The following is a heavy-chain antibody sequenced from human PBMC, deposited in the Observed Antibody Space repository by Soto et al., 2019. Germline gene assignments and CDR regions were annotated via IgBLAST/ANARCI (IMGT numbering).Heavy chain of an antibody. D-gene: IGHD3-16*01. Sequence: QVQLVQSGAEVKKPGASVKVSCKASGYTFTSYYLHWVRQAPGQGLEWMGWINPNPGATHYTRKFQGRGTMTRDTAMNTVYMQLSSLRSYATAIYYCARGGREVPRIPYDNWGQGTLVTVSS. CDR1: GYTFTSYY. J-gene: IGHJ4*02. CDR2: INPNPGAT. V-gene: IGHV1-2*02. CDR3: ARGGREVPRIPYDN.